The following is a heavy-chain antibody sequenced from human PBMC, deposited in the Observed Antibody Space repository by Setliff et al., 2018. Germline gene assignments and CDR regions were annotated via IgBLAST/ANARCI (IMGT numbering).Heavy chain of an antibody. Sequence: GGSLRLSCAASGFTSGFSFSNFNMHWVRQAPGKGLEWVAVIWYGGSNKYHADSVKGRFTISRDNSKNTLYLQMNSLRPEDTAVYYCARSESCGSTHCSPYDYWGQGTLVTVSS. J-gene: IGHJ4*02. V-gene: IGHV3-33*01. CDR1: GFSFSNFN. D-gene: IGHD2-2*01. CDR2: IWYGGSNK. CDR3: ARSESCGSTHCSPYDY.